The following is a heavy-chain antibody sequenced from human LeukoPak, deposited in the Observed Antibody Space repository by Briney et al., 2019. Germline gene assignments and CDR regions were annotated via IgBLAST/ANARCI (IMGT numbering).Heavy chain of an antibody. CDR2: ITPSSGGT. CDR1: GYTFTSYD. V-gene: IGHV1-2*02. Sequence: ASVKVSCKASGYTFTSYDINWVRQATGQGLQWMGWITPSSGGTNYAQKFQGRVTMTRDTSISTAYMELSSLRSDDTAVYYCARGTTVIQTLDYWGQGTLVTVSS. J-gene: IGHJ4*02. D-gene: IGHD4-17*01. CDR3: ARGTTVIQTLDY.